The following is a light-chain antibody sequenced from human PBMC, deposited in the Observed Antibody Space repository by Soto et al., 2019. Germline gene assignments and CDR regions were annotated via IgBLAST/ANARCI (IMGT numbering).Light chain of an antibody. CDR2: EDT. CDR1: SSDVGNYNL. Sequence: LTQPASVSGSPGQSITISCTGSSSDVGNYNLVSWYQQHPGKAPKLMIYEDTKWPSGVSNRFSGSKSGNTAYLTISGLQAEDEADYYCQSYDSSLSGYVFGTGTKVTVL. CDR3: QSYDSSLSGYV. V-gene: IGLV2-14*02. J-gene: IGLJ1*01.